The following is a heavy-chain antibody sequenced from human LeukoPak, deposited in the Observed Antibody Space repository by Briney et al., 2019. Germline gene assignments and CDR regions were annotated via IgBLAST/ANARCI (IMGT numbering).Heavy chain of an antibody. J-gene: IGHJ4*02. D-gene: IGHD2-15*01. CDR3: AKGSRPVVAATFFHY. CDR2: IYSGYTT. Sequence: GGSLRLSCAASGFTVSSNYMNWVRQAPGKGLEWVSVIYSGYTTNYADSVKGRFTISRDNSKNTLYVQMNSLRAEDTAVYYCAKGSRPVVAATFFHYWGQGTLVTVSS. V-gene: IGHV3-53*01. CDR1: GFTVSSNY.